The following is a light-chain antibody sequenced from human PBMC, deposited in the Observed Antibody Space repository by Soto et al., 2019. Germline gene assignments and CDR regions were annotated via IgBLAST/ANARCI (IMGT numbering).Light chain of an antibody. CDR3: QQSFSALWT. V-gene: IGKV1-39*01. J-gene: IGKJ1*01. CDR1: QSIGWY. Sequence: DIQMTQSPSSLSASVGDRVTITCRASQSIGWYLHWYQQKPGKAPKVPIYAASSLQSGVPSRFSGSGSGTDFTLTISSLQPEDCATYYCQQSFSALWTFGQGTKVEIK. CDR2: AAS.